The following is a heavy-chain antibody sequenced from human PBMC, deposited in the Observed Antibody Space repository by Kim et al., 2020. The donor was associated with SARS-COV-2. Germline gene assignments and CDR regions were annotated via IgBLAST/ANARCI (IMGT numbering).Heavy chain of an antibody. CDR1: GGTFSSYA. CDR2: IIPIFGTA. V-gene: IGHV1-69*13. Sequence: SVKVSCKASGGTFSSYAISWVRQAPGQGLEWMGGIIPIFGTANYAQKFQGRVTITADASTSTAYMELSSLRSEDTAVYYCARDPGQQLYLEPYYYYGMDVWGQGTTVTVSS. J-gene: IGHJ6*02. CDR3: ARDPGQQLYLEPYYYYGMDV. D-gene: IGHD6-13*01.